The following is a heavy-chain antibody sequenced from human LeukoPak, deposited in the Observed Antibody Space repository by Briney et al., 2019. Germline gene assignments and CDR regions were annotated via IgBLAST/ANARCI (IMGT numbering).Heavy chain of an antibody. D-gene: IGHD2-15*01. J-gene: IGHJ3*02. CDR1: GGPINNYY. CDR2: IYTRGST. V-gene: IGHV4-4*07. Sequence: PSETLSLTCTVSGGPINNYYWSWIRQPAGKGLEWIGRIYTRGSTNYNPSLKSRVTMSVDTSKNQFSLKLSSVTAADTAVYYCARGRYCSAVICSGGDAFDIWGQGTMVSVSS. CDR3: ARGRYCSAVICSGGDAFDI.